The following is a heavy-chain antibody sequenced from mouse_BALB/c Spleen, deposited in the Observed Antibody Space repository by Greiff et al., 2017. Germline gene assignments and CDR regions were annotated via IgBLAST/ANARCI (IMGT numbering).Heavy chain of an antibody. V-gene: IGHV4-1*02. CDR2: INPDSSTI. Sequence: EVKLQESGGGLVQPGGSLKLSCAASGFDFSRYWMSWVRQAPGKGLEWIGEINPDSSTINYTPSLKDKFIISRDNAKNTLYLQMSKVRSEDTALYYCARPGSSSFAYWGQGTTLTVSS. J-gene: IGHJ2*01. D-gene: IGHD1-1*01. CDR3: ARPGSSSFAY. CDR1: GFDFSRYW.